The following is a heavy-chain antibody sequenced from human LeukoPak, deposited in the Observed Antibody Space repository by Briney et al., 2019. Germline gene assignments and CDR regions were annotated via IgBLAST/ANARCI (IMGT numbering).Heavy chain of an antibody. CDR1: EFTFSNYD. Sequence: PGRSLRLSCAASEFTFSNYDMHWVRQAPGKGLEWVAVISYDGNNKYYADSVKGRFTISRDNSKNTLSLQMDSLRVEDMAVYYCARGNYGDYVLDPWGQGTLVTVSS. CDR3: ARGNYGDYVLDP. V-gene: IGHV3-33*01. CDR2: ISYDGNNK. J-gene: IGHJ5*02. D-gene: IGHD4-17*01.